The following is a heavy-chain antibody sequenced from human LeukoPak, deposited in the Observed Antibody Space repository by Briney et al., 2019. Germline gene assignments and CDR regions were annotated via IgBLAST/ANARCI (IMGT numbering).Heavy chain of an antibody. CDR1: GDSVSSKSAA. CDR3: SRDRVMVRGVIGNWFDP. V-gene: IGHV6-1*01. J-gene: IGHJ5*02. D-gene: IGHD3-10*01. CDR2: TYYRSKWYN. Sequence: SQTLSLTCAISGDSVSSKSAAWNWIRQSPSRGLEWLGRTYYRSKWYNDYAVSVKSRITINPDTSKNQFSLQLNSVTPEDTAEYYCSRDRVMVRGVIGNWFDPWGQGTLVTVSS.